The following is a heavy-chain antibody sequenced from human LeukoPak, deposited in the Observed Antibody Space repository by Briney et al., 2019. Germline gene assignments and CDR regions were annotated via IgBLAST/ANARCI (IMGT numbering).Heavy chain of an antibody. CDR1: GFTFSSYA. D-gene: IGHD3-10*01. CDR3: AEDHSPFGSGSYSTRYYGMDV. Sequence: GGSLRLSCAASGFTFSSYAMSWVRQAPGKGLEWVSAISGSGGSTYYADSVKGRFTISRDNSKNTLYLQMNSLRAEDTAVYFCAEDHSPFGSGSYSTRYYGMDVWGQGTTVTVS. J-gene: IGHJ6*02. V-gene: IGHV3-23*01. CDR2: ISGSGGST.